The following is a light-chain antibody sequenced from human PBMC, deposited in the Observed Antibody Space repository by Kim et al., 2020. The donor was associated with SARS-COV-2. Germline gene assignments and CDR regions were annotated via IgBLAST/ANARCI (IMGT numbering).Light chain of an antibody. CDR3: AEWRDSLSGWV. V-gene: IGLV1-44*01. J-gene: IGLJ2*01. Sequence: GQRVPRTCSGSNPDIDYTNVNWYRHVPGMDPQLLIYADNTRPSGVPARFSGSKSGTSASLAINGLQSEDEADYFCAEWRDSLSGWVFGGGTQLTVL. CDR1: NPDIDYTN. CDR2: ADN.